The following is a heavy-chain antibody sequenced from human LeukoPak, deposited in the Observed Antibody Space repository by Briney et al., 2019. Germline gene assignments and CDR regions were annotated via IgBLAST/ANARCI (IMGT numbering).Heavy chain of an antibody. CDR3: ARGLCSSTACYQGPFDF. D-gene: IGHD2-2*01. J-gene: IGHJ4*02. V-gene: IGHV3-15*01. CDR2: ITNKTYGGTT. CDR1: GFVFSSAW. Sequence: GGSLRLSCVASGFVFSSAWMTWVRQAPGKGLEWVGHITNKTYGGTTDYAAPVKDRFIISRDDSKNTLYLQMNRLRTDDTAVYYCARGLCSSTACYQGPFDFWGQGVLVTVSS.